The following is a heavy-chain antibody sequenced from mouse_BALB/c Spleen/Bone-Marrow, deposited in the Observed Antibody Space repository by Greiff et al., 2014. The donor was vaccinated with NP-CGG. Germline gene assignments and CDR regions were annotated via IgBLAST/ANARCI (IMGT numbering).Heavy chain of an antibody. CDR1: GFNIKDYY. J-gene: IGHJ3*01. CDR2: IDPENGDI. D-gene: IGHD2-2*01. V-gene: IGHV14-4*02. CDR3: NSGMVTANAY. Sequence: EVKLQESGAELVRSRASVRLSCTASGFNIKDYYMHWVKQRPELGLEWIGWIDPENGDIVIAPQFQGKATMTADPSSNTAYLQLNSLTSEDTAVYYCNSGMVTANAYWGQGTLVTVSA.